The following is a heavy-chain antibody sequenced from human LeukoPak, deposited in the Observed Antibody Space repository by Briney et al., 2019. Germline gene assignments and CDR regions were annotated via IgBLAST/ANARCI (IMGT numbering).Heavy chain of an antibody. CDR1: GYSFTSYW. J-gene: IGHJ6*03. CDR3: ASTTYGDYSMDV. CDR2: IYPGDSDT. Sequence: GASLKISCKGSGYSFTSYWIGWVRQMPGKGLEGMGIIYPGDSDTTYNPSFQGQVTITADKSISTAYLQWSSLKASDTAMYYCASTTYGDYSMDVWGKGTTVTVSS. D-gene: IGHD4-17*01. V-gene: IGHV5-51*01.